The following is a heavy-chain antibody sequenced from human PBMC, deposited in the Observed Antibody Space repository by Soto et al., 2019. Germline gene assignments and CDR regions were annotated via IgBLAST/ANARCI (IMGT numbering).Heavy chain of an antibody. J-gene: IGHJ6*02. CDR3: AKDNYCSSTSCRKGSYYYYGMDV. Sequence: PGGSLRLSCAASGFTFSSYAMSWVRQAPGKGLEWVSAISGSGGSTYYADSVKGRFTISRDNSKNTLYLQMNSLRAEDTAVYYCAKDNYCSSTSCRKGSYYYYGMDVWGQGTTVTVSS. CDR2: ISGSGGST. V-gene: IGHV3-23*01. CDR1: GFTFSSYA. D-gene: IGHD2-2*01.